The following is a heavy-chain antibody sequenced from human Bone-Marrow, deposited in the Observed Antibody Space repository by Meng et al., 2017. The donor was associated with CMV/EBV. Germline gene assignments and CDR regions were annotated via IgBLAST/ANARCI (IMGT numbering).Heavy chain of an antibody. J-gene: IGHJ5*02. V-gene: IGHV1-46*01. D-gene: IGHD2-2*01. Sequence: ASVKVSCKASGYTFTSYYMHWVRQAPGQGLEWMGIINPSGGSTSYAQKFQGRVTMTRDTSTSTVYMELSSLRSEDTAVYYCARDRGYCSSTSCQPTNNWFDPWGPGNLVHGAS. CDR2: INPSGGST. CDR3: ARDRGYCSSTSCQPTNNWFDP. CDR1: GYTFTSYY.